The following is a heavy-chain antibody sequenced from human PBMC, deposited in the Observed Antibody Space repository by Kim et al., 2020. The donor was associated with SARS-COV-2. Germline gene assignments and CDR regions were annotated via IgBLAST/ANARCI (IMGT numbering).Heavy chain of an antibody. Sequence: GGSLRLSCAASGFTFSSYDMHWVRQATGKGLEWVSAIGTAGDTYYPGSVKGRFTISRENAKNSLYLQMNSLRAGDTAVYYCARGVEGSSSWPGPPRYYFDYWGQGTLVTVSS. J-gene: IGHJ4*02. CDR2: IGTAGDT. CDR3: ARGVEGSSSWPGPPRYYFDY. V-gene: IGHV3-13*04. D-gene: IGHD6-13*01. CDR1: GFTFSSYD.